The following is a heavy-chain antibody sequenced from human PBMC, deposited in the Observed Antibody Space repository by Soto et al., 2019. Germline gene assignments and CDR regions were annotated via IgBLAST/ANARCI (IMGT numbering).Heavy chain of an antibody. CDR3: ASTPYYYGSGSYYNDAFDI. CDR1: GFTFSSYA. CDR2: ISYDGSNK. Sequence: PGGSLRLSCAASGFTFSSYAMHWVRQAPGKGLEWVAVISYDGSNKYYADSVKGRFTISRDNSKNTLYLQMNSLRDEDTAVYYCASTPYYYGSGSYYNDAFDIWGQGTMVTVSS. J-gene: IGHJ3*02. D-gene: IGHD3-10*01. V-gene: IGHV3-30-3*01.